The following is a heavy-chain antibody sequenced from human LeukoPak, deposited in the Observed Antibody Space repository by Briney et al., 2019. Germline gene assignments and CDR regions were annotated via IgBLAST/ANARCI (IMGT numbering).Heavy chain of an antibody. D-gene: IGHD4-23*01. CDR2: INHSGST. CDR1: GGSFSGYY. Sequence: PSETLSLTCAVYGGSFSGYYWSWIRQPPGKGLEWIGEINHSGSTNYNPSLKSRVTISVDTSKNQFSLKLSSVTAADTAVYYCARPNYGGNQQYLQEYFQHWGQGTLVTVSS. V-gene: IGHV4-34*01. CDR3: ARPNYGGNQQYLQEYFQH. J-gene: IGHJ1*01.